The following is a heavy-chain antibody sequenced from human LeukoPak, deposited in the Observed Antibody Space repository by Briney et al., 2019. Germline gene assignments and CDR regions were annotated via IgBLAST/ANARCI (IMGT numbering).Heavy chain of an antibody. V-gene: IGHV4-39*07. CDR3: AREGSAGTGYFDL. J-gene: IGHJ2*01. CDR2: MFYRGST. D-gene: IGHD6-13*01. CDR1: GGSISSSDYY. Sequence: SETLSLTCTVSGGSISSSDYYWGWIRQPPGKGLEWIGSMFYRGSTYYNPSLKSRVTLSVGSSKNQFSLKLNSVTAADTAVYYCAREGSAGTGYFDLWGRGTLVTVSS.